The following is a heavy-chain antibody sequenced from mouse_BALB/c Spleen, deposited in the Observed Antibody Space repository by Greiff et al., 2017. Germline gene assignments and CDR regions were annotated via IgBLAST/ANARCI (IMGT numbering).Heavy chain of an antibody. CDR1: GFTFSSYA. V-gene: IGHV5-9-4*01. Sequence: DVMLVESGGGLVKPGGSLKLSCAASGFTFSSYAMSWVRQSPEKRLEWVAEISSGGSYTYYPDSVKGRFTISRDNARNILYLQMSSLRSEDTAMYYCARGDYESWFAYWGQGTLVTVSA. J-gene: IGHJ3*01. D-gene: IGHD2-4*01. CDR3: ARGDYESWFAY. CDR2: ISSGGSYT.